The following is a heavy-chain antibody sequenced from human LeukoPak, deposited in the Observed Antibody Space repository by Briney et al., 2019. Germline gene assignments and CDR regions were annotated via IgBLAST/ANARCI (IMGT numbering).Heavy chain of an antibody. J-gene: IGHJ2*01. V-gene: IGHV1-69*04. Sequence: GASVKVSCKASGGTFSSYAISWVRQAPGQGLEWMGRIIPILGIANYAQKFQGRVTITADKSTSTAYMELSSLRSEDTAVYYCARDLIDSSGSIWYFDLWGRGTLVTVSS. CDR1: GGTFSSYA. CDR3: ARDLIDSSGSIWYFDL. CDR2: IIPILGIA. D-gene: IGHD3-22*01.